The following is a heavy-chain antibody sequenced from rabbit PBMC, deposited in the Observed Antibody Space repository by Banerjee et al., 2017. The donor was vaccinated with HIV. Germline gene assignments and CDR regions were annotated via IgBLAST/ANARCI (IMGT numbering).Heavy chain of an antibody. J-gene: IGHJ4*01. Sequence: QEQLVESGGDLVQPEGSLTLTCTASGFSFSSSYWPCWVRQAPGKGLEWIACIYAGSSGTTYYASWAKGRFTISKTSPTTVTLQMTSLTAADTATYFCARGSGYAGYGYASYFDLWGPGTLVTVS. CDR3: ARGSGYAGYGYASYFDL. CDR1: GFSFSSSYW. D-gene: IGHD6-1*01. CDR2: IYAGSSGTT. V-gene: IGHV1S45*01.